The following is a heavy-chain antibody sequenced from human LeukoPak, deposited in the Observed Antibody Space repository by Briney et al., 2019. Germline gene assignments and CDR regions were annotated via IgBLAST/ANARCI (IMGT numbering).Heavy chain of an antibody. J-gene: IGHJ1*01. D-gene: IGHD5-18*01. Sequence: SQTLSLTCTVSGGSISSGDYYWGWIRQPPGKGLEWIGYIYYSGSTYYNPSLKSRVTISVDTSKNQFSLKLSSVTAADTAVYYCAREERGYSYGRQYFQHWGQGTLVTVSS. V-gene: IGHV4-30-4*01. CDR3: AREERGYSYGRQYFQH. CDR1: GGSISSGDYY. CDR2: IYYSGST.